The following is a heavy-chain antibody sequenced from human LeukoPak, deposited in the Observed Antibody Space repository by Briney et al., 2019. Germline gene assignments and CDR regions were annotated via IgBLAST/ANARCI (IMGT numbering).Heavy chain of an antibody. D-gene: IGHD3-3*01. CDR1: GGSFSGYY. J-gene: IGHJ5*02. Sequence: ETLSLTCAVYGGSFSGYYWSWIRQPPGKGLEWIGEINHSGSTNYNPSLTSRVTISVDTSKNQFSLKLSSVTAADTAVYYCARRITIFGVVISWGQGTLVTVSS. CDR3: ARRITIFGVVIS. CDR2: INHSGST. V-gene: IGHV4-34*01.